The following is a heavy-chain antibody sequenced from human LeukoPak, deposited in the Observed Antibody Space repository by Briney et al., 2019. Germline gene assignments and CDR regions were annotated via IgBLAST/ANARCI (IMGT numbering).Heavy chain of an antibody. CDR3: TKEDRQLVCAH. J-gene: IGHJ4*02. V-gene: IGHV3-23*01. Sequence: PGGSLRLSCEASGFTFASHAMGWVRKSPGKGLEWVSSITGSAKSTYYADSVKGRATTSRDNSRNTVDLQLTSLRVEDTATYYCTKEDRQLVCAHWGQGTLVTVSS. CDR1: GFTFASHA. D-gene: IGHD5-18*01. CDR2: ITGSAKST.